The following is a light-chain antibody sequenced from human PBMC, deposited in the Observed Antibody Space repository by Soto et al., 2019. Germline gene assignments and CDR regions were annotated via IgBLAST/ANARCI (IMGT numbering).Light chain of an antibody. CDR3: QQYNSYSWT. J-gene: IGKJ1*01. V-gene: IGKV1-5*01. CDR2: DAS. Sequence: DIHMTQSPSTLSASVGDRVTITCRASHSISSWLAWYQQKPGKAPKLLIYDASSLESGVPSRFSGSGSGTEFTLTISSLQPDDFATYYCQQYNSYSWTFGQGTKVDIK. CDR1: HSISSW.